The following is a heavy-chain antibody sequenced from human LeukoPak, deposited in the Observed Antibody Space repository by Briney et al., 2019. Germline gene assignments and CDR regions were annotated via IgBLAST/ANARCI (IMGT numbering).Heavy chain of an antibody. CDR2: ISWNSGSM. V-gene: IGHV3-9*01. CDR3: ARDHGYSYGYDY. Sequence: PGGSLRLSCAASGFTFDDYAMHWVRHAPGKGLEWVSGISWNSGSMGYADSVKGRFTISRDNAKNSLYLQMNSLRAEDTALYYCARDHGYSYGYDYWGQGTLVTVSS. D-gene: IGHD5-18*01. CDR1: GFTFDDYA. J-gene: IGHJ4*02.